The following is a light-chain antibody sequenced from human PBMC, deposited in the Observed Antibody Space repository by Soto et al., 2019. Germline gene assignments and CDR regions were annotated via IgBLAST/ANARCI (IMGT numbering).Light chain of an antibody. CDR3: MQATLWPYT. CDR1: QGLGNTY. V-gene: IGKV2-30*01. CDR2: KVS. Sequence: DVVMTQSPLSLPVTLGQPASISCRSSQGLGNTYLNWFHQRPGQSPRRLIYKVSNRDSGVPDRFSGSGSGTDFTLTISRVEAEDVGLYFCMQATLWPYTFGQGTKLEI. J-gene: IGKJ2*01.